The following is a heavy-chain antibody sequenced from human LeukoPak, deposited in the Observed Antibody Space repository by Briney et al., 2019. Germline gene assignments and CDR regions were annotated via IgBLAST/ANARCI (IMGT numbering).Heavy chain of an antibody. CDR3: ARGGMATITSQPFADDY. Sequence: GGSLRLSCAASGFTFSSYSMNWVRQAPGKGLEWVSSISSSSSYIYYADSVKGRFTISRDNAKNSLYLQMNSLRAEDTAVYYCARGGMATITSQPFADDYWGQGTLVTVSS. CDR2: ISSSSSYI. J-gene: IGHJ4*02. V-gene: IGHV3-21*01. D-gene: IGHD5-24*01. CDR1: GFTFSSYS.